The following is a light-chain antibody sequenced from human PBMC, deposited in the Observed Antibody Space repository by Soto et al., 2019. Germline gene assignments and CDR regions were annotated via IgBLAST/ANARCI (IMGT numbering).Light chain of an antibody. CDR1: QSISSW. Sequence: DIQMTQSPSTLSASVGDRVTITCRASQSISSWLAWYQQKPGKAPKLLIYKASSLASGVPSRFGGSGSGTESTLTISSLQPDDAVTYCQQQNNRYPYTFGQGTKLEIK. V-gene: IGKV1-5*03. CDR2: KAS. J-gene: IGKJ2*01. CDR3: QQNNRYPYT.